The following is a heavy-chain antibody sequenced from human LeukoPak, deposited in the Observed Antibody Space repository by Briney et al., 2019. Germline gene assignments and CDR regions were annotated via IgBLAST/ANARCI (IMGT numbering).Heavy chain of an antibody. CDR1: GESFSAYS. CDR3: TRERSTPGINWFDP. J-gene: IGHJ5*02. Sequence: SETLSLTCAVTGESFSAYSWNWIRQSPGKGLEWIGEINHSGSTNYNPSLKSRVTISVDTSKNQTSKRQFSLKLNSVTAADTAVYYCTRERSTPGINWFDPWGQGTLVTVSS. V-gene: IGHV4-34*01. D-gene: IGHD2-2*01. CDR2: INHSGST.